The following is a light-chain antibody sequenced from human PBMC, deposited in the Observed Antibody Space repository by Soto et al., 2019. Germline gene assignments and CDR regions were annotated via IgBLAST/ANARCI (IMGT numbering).Light chain of an antibody. CDR1: SSDVGSYNL. J-gene: IGLJ1*01. Sequence: QSALTQPASVSGSPGQSITISCTGTSSDVGSYNLVSWYHQHPGKAPKLMIYEGSKRPSGVSNRFSGSKSGNTASLTISGFQAEDEADYYYCSYAGGDTFVFGTGTKLTVL. V-gene: IGLV2-23*01. CDR2: EGS. CDR3: CSYAGGDTFV.